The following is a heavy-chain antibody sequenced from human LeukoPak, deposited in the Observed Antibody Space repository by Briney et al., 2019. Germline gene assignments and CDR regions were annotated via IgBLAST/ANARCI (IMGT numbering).Heavy chain of an antibody. CDR3: ATYAGTSSKYFQH. Sequence: GESLKISCKGSGYSFTNNWIGGVRQMPGKGLEWRGIILPGDSDTRYSPSFQGQVTISADKSISTAYVQWSSLKASDTAMYYCATYAGTSSKYFQHWGQGTLVTVSS. CDR1: GYSFTNNW. D-gene: IGHD3-10*01. J-gene: IGHJ1*01. CDR2: ILPGDSDT. V-gene: IGHV5-51*01.